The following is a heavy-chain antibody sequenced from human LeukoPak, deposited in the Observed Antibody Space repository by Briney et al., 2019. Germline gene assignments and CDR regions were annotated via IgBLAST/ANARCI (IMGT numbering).Heavy chain of an antibody. CDR2: IKQDGSEK. Sequence: PGGSPRLSCAASGFTFSSYAMSWVRQAPGKGLEWVANIKQDGSEKYYVDSVKGRFTISRDNAKNSLYLQMNSLRAEDTAVYYCARDGGIAAAGDYYYYGMDVWGQGTTVTVSS. J-gene: IGHJ6*02. D-gene: IGHD6-13*01. CDR1: GFTFSSYA. V-gene: IGHV3-7*01. CDR3: ARDGGIAAAGDYYYYGMDV.